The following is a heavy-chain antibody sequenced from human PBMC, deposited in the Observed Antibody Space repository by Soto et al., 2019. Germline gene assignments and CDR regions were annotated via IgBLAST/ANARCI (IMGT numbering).Heavy chain of an antibody. D-gene: IGHD2-21*02. J-gene: IGHJ4*02. V-gene: IGHV4-59*08. Sequence: SETLSLTCTVSGGSISSYYWSWIRPPPGKGLEWIGYIYYSASTNYSPSLKSRVTISVDTSKNQFSLNLSSVTAADTAVYYCARHLPYCGGDCYSLDYWGQGTLVTVSS. CDR1: GGSISSYY. CDR2: IYYSAST. CDR3: ARHLPYCGGDCYSLDY.